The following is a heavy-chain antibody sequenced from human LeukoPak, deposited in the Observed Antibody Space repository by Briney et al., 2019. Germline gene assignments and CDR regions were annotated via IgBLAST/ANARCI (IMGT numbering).Heavy chain of an antibody. Sequence: SETLSLTCAVYGGSFSGYYWSWIRQPPGKGLEWIGEINHSGSTNYNPSLKSRVTISVDTSKNQFSLKLSSVTAADTAVYYCARRAQTYYYDSSGYPTYYYYYMDVWGKGTTVTISS. J-gene: IGHJ6*03. D-gene: IGHD3-22*01. CDR1: GGSFSGYY. V-gene: IGHV4-34*01. CDR3: ARRAQTYYYDSSGYPTYYYYYMDV. CDR2: INHSGST.